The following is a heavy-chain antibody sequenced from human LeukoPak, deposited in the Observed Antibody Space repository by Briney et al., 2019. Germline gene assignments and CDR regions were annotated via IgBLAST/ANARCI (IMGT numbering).Heavy chain of an antibody. D-gene: IGHD5-12*01. CDR3: ARAPVGLRPPMFDP. J-gene: IGHJ5*02. V-gene: IGHV3-21*01. Sequence: PGGSLRLSCAASGFTFSTYSMNWVRQAPGKGLEWVSFISSSSSYIYYADSVKGRFTISRDNAKNSLYLQMNSLRAEDTAVYYCARAPVGLRPPMFDPWGQGTLVTVSS. CDR2: ISSSSSYI. CDR1: GFTFSTYS.